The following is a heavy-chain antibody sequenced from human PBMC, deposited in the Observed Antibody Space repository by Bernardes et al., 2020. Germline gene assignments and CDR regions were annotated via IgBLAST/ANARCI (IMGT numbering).Heavy chain of an antibody. D-gene: IGHD6-19*01. CDR3: ARAEASSGGRGWFDP. CDR1: GYTFTDYY. J-gene: IGHJ5*02. Sequence: ASVKVSCKASGYTFTDYYIHWVRQAPGQGLEWMGRIKPNSGDTNYAQRFQDRITLTRDTSINTVYMELNRLTSDDTAVFYCARAEASSGGRGWFDPWGQGTLVTVSS. CDR2: IKPNSGDT. V-gene: IGHV1-2*06.